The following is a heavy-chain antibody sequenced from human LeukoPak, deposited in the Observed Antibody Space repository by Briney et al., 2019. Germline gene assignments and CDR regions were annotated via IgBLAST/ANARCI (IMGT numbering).Heavy chain of an antibody. CDR2: ISSSSSTI. J-gene: IGHJ4*02. CDR1: GFTFSSYS. Sequence: GGSLRLSCAASGFTFSSYSMNWVRQAPGKGLEWVSYISSSSSTIYYADSVKGRFTISRDNAKNSLYLQMNSLRAEDTAVYYCARGDSGEYLYDWGQGTLVTVSS. CDR3: ARGDSGEYLYD. D-gene: IGHD4-17*01. V-gene: IGHV3-48*01.